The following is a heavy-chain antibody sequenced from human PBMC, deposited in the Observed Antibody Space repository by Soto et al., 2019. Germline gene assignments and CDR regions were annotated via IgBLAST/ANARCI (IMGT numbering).Heavy chain of an antibody. V-gene: IGHV1-18*04. D-gene: IGHD1-26*01. Sequence: QVQLVQSGAEVKKPGASVKVSCKASGYDISWVRQAPGQGLEWMGWISAYNGNTNYAQKLQGRVTMTTDTSTSTAYMELRSLTSDDTAVYYCGRRGWENSDAFDIWGQGTMVTVSS. CDR1: GYD. J-gene: IGHJ3*02. CDR3: GRRGWENSDAFDI. CDR2: ISAYNGNT.